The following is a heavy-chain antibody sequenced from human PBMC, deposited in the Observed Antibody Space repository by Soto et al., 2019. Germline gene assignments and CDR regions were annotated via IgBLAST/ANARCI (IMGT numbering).Heavy chain of an antibody. CDR3: ATGASGHGAVVVVPAASA. CDR2: IMPLLDTT. Sequence: QVQLVQSGAEVKKPGSSVKISCKASGDSFISSIYSWVRQAPGQGLEWVGRIMPLLDTTTYAQKFQGRVTITADKATRTMALELSRLRSPDTAIYYCATGASGHGAVVVVPAASAWGQGTMVIVSS. CDR1: GDSFISSI. J-gene: IGHJ3*01. D-gene: IGHD2-2*01. V-gene: IGHV1-69*08.